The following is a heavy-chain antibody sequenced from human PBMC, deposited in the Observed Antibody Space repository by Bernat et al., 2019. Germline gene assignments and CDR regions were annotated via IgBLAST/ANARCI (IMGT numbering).Heavy chain of an antibody. CDR3: TTEVVYGDYRGHL. V-gene: IGHV3-15*01. J-gene: IGHJ2*01. CDR2: IKSKTDGGTT. Sequence: EVQLVESGGGLVKPGGSLRLSCAASGFTFSNAWMSWVRQAPGKGLEWVGRIKSKTDGGTTDYAAPVKGRFTISRDDSKNTLYLQMNSLKTEDTAVYYCTTEVVYGDYRGHLWGRGTLVTVSS. CDR1: GFTFSNAW. D-gene: IGHD4-17*01.